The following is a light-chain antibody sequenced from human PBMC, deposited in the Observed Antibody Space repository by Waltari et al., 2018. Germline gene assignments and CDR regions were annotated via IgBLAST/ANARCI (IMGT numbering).Light chain of an antibody. CDR1: QSVSSN. CDR2: GAS. Sequence: EIVMTQSPATLSVSPGERATLSFRASQSVSSNLAWYQQKPGQAPRLIIYGASTRATGIPARFSGSGSGTEFTLTISSLQSEDFAVYYCQQYNNWPPRKTFGGGTKVEIK. V-gene: IGKV3D-15*01. CDR3: QQYNNWPPRKT. J-gene: IGKJ4*01.